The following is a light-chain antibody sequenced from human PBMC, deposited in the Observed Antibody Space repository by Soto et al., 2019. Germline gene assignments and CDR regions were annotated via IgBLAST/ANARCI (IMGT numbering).Light chain of an antibody. CDR1: QSVGSS. CDR3: QQYTNWPPLT. J-gene: IGKJ5*01. CDR2: SAS. V-gene: IGKV3-15*01. Sequence: EIVMTQSPATLSVSPGVRATLSCRASQSVGSSVAWYRQKPCQAPRLLIYSASTRATGIPDRFSGSGSGTEFTLTISILQSEDFGVYYCQQYTNWPPLTFGQGTRLEIK.